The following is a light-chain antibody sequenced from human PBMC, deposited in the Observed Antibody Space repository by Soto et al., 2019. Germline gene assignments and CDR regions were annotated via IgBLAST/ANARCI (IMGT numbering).Light chain of an antibody. CDR2: NVR. V-gene: IGLV2-14*01. CDR1: SSDVGGYDY. Sequence: QSALTQPASVSGSPGQSITISCTGTSSDVGGYDYVSWYQQYAGKAPKLTIYNVRNRPSGVSNRFSGSKSGNTASQTISGLQPEDEADYFCSSYTNSGTVLFGGGTKLTVL. J-gene: IGLJ2*01. CDR3: SSYTNSGTVL.